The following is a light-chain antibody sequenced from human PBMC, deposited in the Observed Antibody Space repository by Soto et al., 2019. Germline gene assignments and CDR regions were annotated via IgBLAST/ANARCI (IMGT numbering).Light chain of an antibody. V-gene: IGKV1-12*01. J-gene: IGKJ4*01. Sequence: DIQMTQSPSSVSASVGDRVTITCRASQGISSRLAWYQQKPGKAPNLLIYAASSLQSGVPSRFSGSASETDFTLTIGSLQPEDFATYYCQQSNSFPLTFGGGTKVEIK. CDR1: QGISSR. CDR3: QQSNSFPLT. CDR2: AAS.